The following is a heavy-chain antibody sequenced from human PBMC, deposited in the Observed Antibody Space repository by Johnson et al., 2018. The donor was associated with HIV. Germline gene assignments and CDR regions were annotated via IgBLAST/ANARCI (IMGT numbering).Heavy chain of an antibody. D-gene: IGHD5-12*01. CDR3: AKDQIKRLPVDWAFDI. Sequence: QVQLVESGGGLVKPGGSLRLSCAASGFIFSSYGMHWVRQAPGKGLEWVAFIRYDGSNKYYADSVKGRFTISRDNRKNTLYMQMNSLRAEDTAVYYCAKDQIKRLPVDWAFDIWGQGTMVTVSS. V-gene: IGHV3-30*02. CDR1: GFIFSSYG. CDR2: IRYDGSNK. J-gene: IGHJ3*02.